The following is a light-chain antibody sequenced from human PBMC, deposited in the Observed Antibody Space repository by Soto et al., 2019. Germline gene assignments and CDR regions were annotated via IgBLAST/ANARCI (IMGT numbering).Light chain of an antibody. CDR3: QQYRSYWT. J-gene: IGKJ1*01. CDR2: KAS. Sequence: DILMTQSPSTLSASVVDTVALTLLSSQTISSWAAWYQQKPGRAPKLLIYKASSLESGVPSRFSGSGSGTEFTLTISGLQPDDFASYYCQQYRSYWTFGQGTKVDIK. V-gene: IGKV1-5*03. CDR1: QTISSW.